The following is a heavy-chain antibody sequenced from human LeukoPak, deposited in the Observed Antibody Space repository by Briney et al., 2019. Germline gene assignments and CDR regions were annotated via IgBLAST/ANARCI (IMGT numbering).Heavy chain of an antibody. V-gene: IGHV3-7*01. CDR3: AREVGATTASDY. CDR2: IKQDGSEK. CDR1: GFTFSSYA. J-gene: IGHJ4*02. Sequence: GGSLRLSCAASGFTFSSYAMSWVRQAPGKGLEWVANIKQDGSEKYYVDSVKGRFTISRDNAKNSLYLQMNSLRAEDTAVYYCAREVGATTASDYWGQGTLVTASS. D-gene: IGHD1-26*01.